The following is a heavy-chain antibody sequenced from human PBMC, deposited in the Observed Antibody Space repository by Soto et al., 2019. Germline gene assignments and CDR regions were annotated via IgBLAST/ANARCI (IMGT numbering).Heavy chain of an antibody. CDR1: GFTFSSYS. Sequence: GGSLRLSCAASGFTFSSYSMNWVRQAPGKGLEWVSSISSSSSSYIYYADSVKGRFTISRDNAKNSLYLQMNSLRAEDTAVYYCARVWYYYGSGSPEGYYYMDVWGKGTTVTVSS. CDR3: ARVWYYYGSGSPEGYYYMDV. CDR2: ISSSSSSYI. J-gene: IGHJ6*03. V-gene: IGHV3-21*01. D-gene: IGHD3-10*01.